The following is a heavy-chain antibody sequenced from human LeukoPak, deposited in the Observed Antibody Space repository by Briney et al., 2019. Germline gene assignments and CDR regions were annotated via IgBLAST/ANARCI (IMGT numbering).Heavy chain of an antibody. Sequence: GESLKISFKVSGYSFTSYFIGWVRQMPGKGMEWMGIIYPGSSGPTYSPSFQGQVTISVDKSINTAYLQWSSLQSSDTAMYYCGMSGDRVPLQDDVFDVWGQGTMVTVST. CDR1: GYSFTSYF. J-gene: IGHJ3*01. D-gene: IGHD1-26*01. CDR3: GMSGDRVPLQDDVFDV. CDR2: IYPGSSGP. V-gene: IGHV5-51*01.